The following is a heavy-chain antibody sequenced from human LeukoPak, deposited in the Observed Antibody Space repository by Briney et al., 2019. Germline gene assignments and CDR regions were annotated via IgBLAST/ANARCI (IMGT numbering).Heavy chain of an antibody. CDR3: AKDASGSYSPDY. CDR1: GFTFSNYA. J-gene: IGHJ4*02. D-gene: IGHD1-26*01. CDR2: ISGSGGST. Sequence: GGSLRLSCAASGFTFSNYAMNWVRQAPGQGLEWVSVISGSGGSTYYADSVKGRFTISRDNSKNTLYLQMNSLRAEDTALYYCAKDASGSYSPDYWGQGTLVTVSS. V-gene: IGHV3-23*01.